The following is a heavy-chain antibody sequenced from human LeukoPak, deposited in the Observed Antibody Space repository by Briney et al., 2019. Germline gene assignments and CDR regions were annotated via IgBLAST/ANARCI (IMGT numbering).Heavy chain of an antibody. J-gene: IGHJ5*02. V-gene: IGHV4-34*01. D-gene: IGHD3-10*01. Sequence: SETLSLTCAVYGGSFSGYYWSWIRQPPGKGLEWIGEINHSGSTNYDPSLKSRVTISVDTSKNQFSLKLSSVTAADTAVYYCARGMVRGVRWFDPWGQGTLVTVSS. CDR1: GGSFSGYY. CDR2: INHSGST. CDR3: ARGMVRGVRWFDP.